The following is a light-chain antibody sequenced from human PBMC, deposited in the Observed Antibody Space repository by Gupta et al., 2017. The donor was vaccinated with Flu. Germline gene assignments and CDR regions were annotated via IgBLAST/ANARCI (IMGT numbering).Light chain of an antibody. CDR2: YDN. CDR1: HYSVASNY. V-gene: IGLV6-57*01. CDR3: PYYDSSPLGV. J-gene: IGLJ3*02. Sequence: TISCTRSHYSVASNYDQCYQQRPAGSPPTLIFYDNQRPSAVAPRFSCSIDSSSTAAFTAISGQKADDEAYYYCPYYDSSPLGVFGGGTKLTVL.